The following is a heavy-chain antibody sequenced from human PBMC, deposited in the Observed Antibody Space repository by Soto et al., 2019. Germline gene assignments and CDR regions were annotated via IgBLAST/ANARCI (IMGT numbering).Heavy chain of an antibody. CDR3: TRDPRNYYDSIGSANWFDP. V-gene: IGHV3-73*01. J-gene: IGHJ5*02. Sequence: PGESLKISCAASWFTFSGSAMHWVLHASGKGLEWVGRIRSKSNSYATAYAASVKGRFTISRDDSKDTAYLQMNSLKTEDTAVYYCTRDPRNYYDSIGSANWFDPWGQGTLVTVSS. D-gene: IGHD3-22*01. CDR2: IRSKSNSYAT. CDR1: WFTFSGSA.